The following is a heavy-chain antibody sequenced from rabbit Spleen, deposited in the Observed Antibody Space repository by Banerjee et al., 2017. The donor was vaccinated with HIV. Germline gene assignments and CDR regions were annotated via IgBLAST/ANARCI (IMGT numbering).Heavy chain of an antibody. Sequence: QSLEESGGDLVKPGASLTLTCTASGFSFSSAYDMCWVRQAPGKGLEWIACIYAGSSGTTYYANWAKGRFTISKASSTTVTLQMTSLTAADTATYFCARRESGYGLWGPGTLVTVS. D-gene: IGHD2-1*01. CDR2: IYAGSSGTT. CDR1: GFSFSSAYD. CDR3: ARRESGYGL. J-gene: IGHJ4*01. V-gene: IGHV1S40*01.